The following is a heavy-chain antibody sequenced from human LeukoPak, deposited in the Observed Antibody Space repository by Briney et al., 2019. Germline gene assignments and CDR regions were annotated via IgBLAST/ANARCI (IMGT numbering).Heavy chain of an antibody. CDR1: GGTFSSYA. Sequence: ASVKVSCKASGGTFSSYAISWVRQAPGQGLEWMGRINPNSGGTNYAQKFQGRVTMTRDTSISTAYMELSRLRSDDTAVYYCAMTGAKYYYDSSGYYTLDYWGQGTLVTVSS. V-gene: IGHV1-2*06. D-gene: IGHD3-22*01. CDR3: AMTGAKYYYDSSGYYTLDY. CDR2: INPNSGGT. J-gene: IGHJ4*02.